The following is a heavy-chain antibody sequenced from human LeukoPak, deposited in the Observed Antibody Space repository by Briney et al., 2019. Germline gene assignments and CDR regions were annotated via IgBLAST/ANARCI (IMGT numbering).Heavy chain of an antibody. CDR1: GGSISSGTSY. D-gene: IGHD1-26*01. CDR2: VSNSGST. Sequence: SETLSLTCTVSGGSISSGTSYWGWIRQSPGKGLEWIGSVSNSGSTNYNPSLKSRVTISVDASKNHFSLNVRFVTAADTAVYFCARRPHSGTYRYFFYYWGQGTLVTVSS. CDR3: ARRPHSGTYRYFFYY. J-gene: IGHJ4*02. V-gene: IGHV4-39*02.